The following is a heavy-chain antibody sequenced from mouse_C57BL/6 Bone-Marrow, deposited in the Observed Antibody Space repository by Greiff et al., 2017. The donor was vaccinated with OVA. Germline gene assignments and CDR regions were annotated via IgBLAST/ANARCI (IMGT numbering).Heavy chain of an antibody. CDR3: ARLWDYFGY. CDR2: ISGGGGNT. Sequence: EVMLVESGGGLVKPGGSLKLSCAASGFTFSSYTMSWVRQTPEKRLAWVATISGGGGNTYYPDSVKGRFTISRDKAKNTLYLQMSVLRSEDTALYYCARLWDYFGYWGQGTTLTVSS. CDR1: GFTFSSYT. V-gene: IGHV5-9*01. D-gene: IGHD4-1*01. J-gene: IGHJ2*01.